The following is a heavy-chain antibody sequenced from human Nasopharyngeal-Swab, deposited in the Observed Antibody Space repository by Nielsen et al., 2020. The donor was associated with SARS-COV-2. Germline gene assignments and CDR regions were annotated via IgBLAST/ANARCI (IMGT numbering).Heavy chain of an antibody. J-gene: IGHJ6*03. Sequence: RQAPGKGLEWIGYIYYSGSTNYNPSLKSRVTISVDTSKNQFSLKLSSVTAADTAVYYCARDGYSGYDGVRYYYYYMDVWGKGTTVTVSS. V-gene: IGHV4-59*01. D-gene: IGHD5-12*01. CDR2: IYYSGST. CDR3: ARDGYSGYDGVRYYYYYMDV.